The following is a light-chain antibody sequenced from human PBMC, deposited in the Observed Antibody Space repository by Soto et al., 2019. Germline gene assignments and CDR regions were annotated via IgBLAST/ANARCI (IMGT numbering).Light chain of an antibody. CDR1: QDISTW. J-gene: IGKJ5*01. V-gene: IGKV1-12*01. Sequence: DIQMTQSPSSVSASVGDRVTVTCRASQDISTWLAWYQQKPGKAPKVLIYAASSLQTGVPSRFSGSGSGTEFTLTISSLQLDDFATYLCQQAHSFPITFGQGTRLEIK. CDR3: QQAHSFPIT. CDR2: AAS.